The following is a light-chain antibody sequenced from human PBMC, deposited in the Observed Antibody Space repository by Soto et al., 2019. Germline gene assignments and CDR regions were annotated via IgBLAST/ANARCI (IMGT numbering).Light chain of an antibody. CDR2: DAS. V-gene: IGKV3-15*01. CDR1: QSVSSN. J-gene: IGKJ1*01. Sequence: EIVMTQSPATLSVSPGERATLSCRASQSVSSNFAWYQQKPGQAPRLLIYDASTRATGIPARFSGSGSGTEFTLTISNLQSEDFAVYHCQQYDKWPRTFGQGTKVDIK. CDR3: QQYDKWPRT.